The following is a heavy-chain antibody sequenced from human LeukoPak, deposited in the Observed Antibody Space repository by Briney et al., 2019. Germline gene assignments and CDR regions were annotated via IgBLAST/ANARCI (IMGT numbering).Heavy chain of an antibody. J-gene: IGHJ3*02. V-gene: IGHV4-59*08. CDR2: IYYTGST. CDR3: ARQGVSGGWTTDAFDI. Sequence: SETLSLTCTVSGGSISGYYWSWIRQPPGKGLAWIGYIYYTGSTNYNPSLRSRVTISVDASKNQFSLKLSSVTAADTAVYYCARQGVSGGWTTDAFDIWGQGTMVTVSS. CDR1: GGSISGYY. D-gene: IGHD6-19*01.